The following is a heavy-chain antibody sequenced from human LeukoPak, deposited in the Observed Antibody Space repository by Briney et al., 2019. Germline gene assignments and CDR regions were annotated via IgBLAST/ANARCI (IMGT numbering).Heavy chain of an antibody. CDR3: ARDKSVYYDTSGSRFDY. CDR2: INQDGSER. J-gene: IGHJ4*02. CDR1: GFTFSSYW. V-gene: IGHV3-7*01. Sequence: GGSLRLSCAASGFTFSSYWMSWVRQAPGKGLEWVANINQDGSERYYVDSVKGRFTISRDNAKSSLYLQMNSLRAEDTAVYYCARDKSVYYDTSGSRFDYWGQGTLVTVSS. D-gene: IGHD3-22*01.